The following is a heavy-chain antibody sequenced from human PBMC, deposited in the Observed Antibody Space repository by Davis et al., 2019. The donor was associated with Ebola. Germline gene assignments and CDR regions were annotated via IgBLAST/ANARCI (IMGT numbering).Heavy chain of an antibody. CDR3: GRDGVAAAVDW. V-gene: IGHV3-7*03. CDR1: GYILSRDW. D-gene: IGHD2-2*01. Sequence: GESLKISCVGPGYILSRDWMTWVRQAPGKGLEWVANIRQDGNEKYYVESVKVRFTISRDNAKNSLFLQMDSLRAEDTAVYYCGRDGVAAAVDWWGQGTLVTVSS. CDR2: IRQDGNEK. J-gene: IGHJ4*02.